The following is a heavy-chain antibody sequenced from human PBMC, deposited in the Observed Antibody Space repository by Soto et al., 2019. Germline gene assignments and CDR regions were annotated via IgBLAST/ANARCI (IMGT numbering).Heavy chain of an antibody. Sequence: GGSLRLSCAASGFTFSSYGMHWVRQAPGKGLEWVAVISYDGSNKYYADSVKGRFTISRDNSKNTLYLQMNSLRAEDTAVYYCATPQGSYSAGAPIPLRPYWGQGTLVTVSS. CDR2: ISYDGSNK. CDR3: ATPQGSYSAGAPIPLRPY. V-gene: IGHV3-30*03. D-gene: IGHD1-26*01. J-gene: IGHJ4*02. CDR1: GFTFSSYG.